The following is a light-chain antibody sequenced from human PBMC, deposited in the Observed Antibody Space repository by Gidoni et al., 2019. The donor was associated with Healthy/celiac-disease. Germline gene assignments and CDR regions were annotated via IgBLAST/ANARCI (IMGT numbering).Light chain of an antibody. CDR1: QSISSY. CDR3: QQSYSTPPT. CDR2: AAS. V-gene: IGKV1-39*01. Sequence: DIQMTQSPSSLSASVGDRVTITCRASQSISSYLNRYQQKPGQAPKLLIYAASSLQSGVPSRFSGSGSGTDFTLTISSLQPEDFATYYWQQSYSTPPTFGQGTKVEIK. J-gene: IGKJ1*01.